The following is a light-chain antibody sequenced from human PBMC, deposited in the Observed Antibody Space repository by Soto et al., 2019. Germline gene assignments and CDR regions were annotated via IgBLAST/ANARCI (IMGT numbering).Light chain of an antibody. V-gene: IGLV2-14*01. J-gene: IGLJ2*01. CDR1: SSDVGGYNY. CDR3: SSYTSSSTVV. Sequence: QSALTQPASVSGSPGQSITISCTGTSSDVGGYNYVSWYQQHPGKAPKLMIYEVSNRPSGVSNRFSGSKSGNTASLTISGHHAEDDADYYCSSYTSSSTVVFGGGTKVTVL. CDR2: EVS.